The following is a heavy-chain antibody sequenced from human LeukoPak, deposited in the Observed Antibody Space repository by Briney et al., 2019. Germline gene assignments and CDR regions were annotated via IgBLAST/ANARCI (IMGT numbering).Heavy chain of an antibody. CDR2: IYYSGST. Sequence: SETLSLTCTVSGGSISSGGYYWSWIRQHPGKGLEWIGYIYYSGSTYYNPSLKSRVTISVDTSKNQFSLKLSSVTAADTAVYYCARDRYYGSGSYDYWGPGTLVTVSS. CDR1: GGSISSGGYY. V-gene: IGHV4-31*03. D-gene: IGHD3-10*01. J-gene: IGHJ4*02. CDR3: ARDRYYGSGSYDY.